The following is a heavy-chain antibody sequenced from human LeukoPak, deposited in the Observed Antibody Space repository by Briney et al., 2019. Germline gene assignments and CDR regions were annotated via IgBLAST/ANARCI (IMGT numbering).Heavy chain of an antibody. D-gene: IGHD6-19*01. Sequence: PGRSLRLSCAASGFTFSSYGMHWVRQAPGKGLEWVAVIWYDGSNKYYADSVKGRFTISRDNSKNTLYLQMNGLRAEDTAVYYCAKDYHSSGLYIFDSWGQGTLVTVSS. J-gene: IGHJ4*02. CDR2: IWYDGSNK. CDR1: GFTFSSYG. CDR3: AKDYHSSGLYIFDS. V-gene: IGHV3-33*06.